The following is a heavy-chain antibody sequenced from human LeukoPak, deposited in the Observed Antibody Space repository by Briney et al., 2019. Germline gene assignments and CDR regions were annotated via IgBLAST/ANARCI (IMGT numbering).Heavy chain of an antibody. CDR2: IKSKTDGGTT. CDR1: GFTFSNAW. V-gene: IGHV3-15*01. J-gene: IGHJ4*02. Sequence: GGSLRPSCAASGFTFSNAWMSWVRQAPGKGLEWVGRIKSKTDGGTTDYAAPVKGRFTISRDDSKNTLYLQMNSLKTEDTAVYYCTTARGYYDSSGLYYFDYWGQGTLVTVSS. CDR3: TTARGYYDSSGLYYFDY. D-gene: IGHD3-22*01.